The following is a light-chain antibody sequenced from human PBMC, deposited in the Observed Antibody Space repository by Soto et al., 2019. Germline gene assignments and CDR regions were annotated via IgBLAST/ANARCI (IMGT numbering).Light chain of an antibody. CDR3: LQHFNYPRT. J-gene: IGKJ4*01. CDR1: QGIRID. V-gene: IGKV1-6*01. Sequence: AIQMTQSPSPLSASVGDSVTITCRASQGIRIDLAWYQQKPGTAPNLLIYSASNLQSGVPSRFSGRGSGTDFTLTISSLQPEDFATYYCLQHFNYPRTFGGGTKVEIK. CDR2: SAS.